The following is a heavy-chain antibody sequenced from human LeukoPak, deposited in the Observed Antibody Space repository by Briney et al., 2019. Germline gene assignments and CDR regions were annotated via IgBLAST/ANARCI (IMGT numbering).Heavy chain of an antibody. CDR3: ASQRKAGEPYYFDY. CDR2: IYYSGST. D-gene: IGHD7-27*01. CDR1: GGSISSSYYY. Sequence: SETLSLTCTVSGGSISSSYYYWGWIRQPPGKGLEWIGSIYYSGSTYYNPSLKSRVTISVDTSNNHFSLKLNSVTAADTAVYHCASQRKAGEPYYFDYWGQGTLVTVSS. V-gene: IGHV4-39*02. J-gene: IGHJ4*02.